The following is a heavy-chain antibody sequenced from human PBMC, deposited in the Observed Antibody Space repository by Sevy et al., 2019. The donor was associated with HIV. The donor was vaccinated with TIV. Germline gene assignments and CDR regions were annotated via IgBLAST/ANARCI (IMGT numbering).Heavy chain of an antibody. Sequence: GGSLRLSCTVSGFTVSSNFISWVRQAPGKGLEWVAVIWYDGTKQYYADSVKGRVTISRDNSKNTMYLHMNALRAEDTAVYYCARGPDTEISLENVLRSFEWVFRGKSFDYWGQGTLVTVSS. CDR3: ARGPDTEISLENVLRSFEWVFRGKSFDY. V-gene: IGHV3-33*08. CDR1: GFTVSSNF. CDR2: IWYDGTKQ. J-gene: IGHJ4*02. D-gene: IGHD3-3*01.